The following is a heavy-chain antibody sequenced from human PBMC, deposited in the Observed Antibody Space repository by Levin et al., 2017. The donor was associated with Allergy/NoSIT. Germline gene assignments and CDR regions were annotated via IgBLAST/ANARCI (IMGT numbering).Heavy chain of an antibody. CDR2: ISHDGRI. CDR1: GGSLSGYY. CDR3: ARGNEGTSGNFYTPAFDY. Sequence: SQTLSLTCAVHGGSLSGYYWNWIRQSPGKGLEWIGEISHDGRISYNPSLKSRVTVSVDTSKNQFSLKVTSVTAADTAVYYCARGNEGTSGNFYTPAFDYWGQGALVTVSS. D-gene: IGHD2-2*02. J-gene: IGHJ4*02. V-gene: IGHV4-34*01.